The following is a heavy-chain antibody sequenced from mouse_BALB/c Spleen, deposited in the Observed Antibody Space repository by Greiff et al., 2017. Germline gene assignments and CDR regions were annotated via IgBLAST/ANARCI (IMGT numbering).Heavy chain of an antibody. CDR2: IWSGGST. CDR1: GFSLTSYG. CDR3: AQKAYYGNSMDY. V-gene: IGHV2-4-1*01. J-gene: IGHJ4*01. Sequence: VKLVESGPGLVQPSQSLSITCTVSGFSLTSYGVHWVRQSPGKGLEWLGVIWSGGSTDYNAAFISRLSISKDNSKSQVFFKMNSLQADDTAIYYFAQKAYYGNSMDYWGQGTSVTVSS. D-gene: IGHD2-10*01.